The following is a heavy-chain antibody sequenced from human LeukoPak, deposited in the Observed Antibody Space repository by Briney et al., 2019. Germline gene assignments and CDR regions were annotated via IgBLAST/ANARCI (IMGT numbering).Heavy chain of an antibody. V-gene: IGHV4-59*11. CDR1: GGSISSRY. J-gene: IGHJ4*02. CDR2: IYYSGST. D-gene: IGHD2-21*02. Sequence: PSETLSLTCTVSGGSISSRYWGWIRQPPGGGLEWIGYIYYSGSTNYNPSLKSRVTISVDTSKNEFCLKLSSVTAADTAVYYCATLMLVTARGGDYWGQGTLVTVSS. CDR3: ATLMLVTARGGDY.